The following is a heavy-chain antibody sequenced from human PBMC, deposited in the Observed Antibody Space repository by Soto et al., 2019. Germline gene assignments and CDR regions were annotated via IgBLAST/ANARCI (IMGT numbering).Heavy chain of an antibody. V-gene: IGHV1-8*01. Sequence: ASVKVSCKASGYTFTSYDINWVRQATGQGLEWMGWMNPNSGNTGYAQKFQGRVTMTRNTSISTAYMELSSLRSEDTAVYYCAREERDRETGLVPAAIDGMDVWGQGTTVTVSS. CDR2: MNPNSGNT. D-gene: IGHD2-2*01. CDR3: AREERDRETGLVPAAIDGMDV. J-gene: IGHJ6*02. CDR1: GYTFTSYD.